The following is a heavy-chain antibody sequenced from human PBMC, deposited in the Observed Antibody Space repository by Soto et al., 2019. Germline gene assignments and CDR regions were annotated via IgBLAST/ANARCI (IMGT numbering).Heavy chain of an antibody. CDR3: ARDLGLLKSMFDY. Sequence: RLSCLASVFIFNSFNMNWIRRAPGRGLEWVASISVSGDNIYYGDSMQGRFTISRDNSKRSVFLDLNSLRVEDTAVYYCARDLGLLKSMFDYWGQGTLVTVSS. CDR2: ISVSGDNI. CDR1: VFIFNSFN. V-gene: IGHV3-21*01. D-gene: IGHD2-8*01. J-gene: IGHJ4*02.